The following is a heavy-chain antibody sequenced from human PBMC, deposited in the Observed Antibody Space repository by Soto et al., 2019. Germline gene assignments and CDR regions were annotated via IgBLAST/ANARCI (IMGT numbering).Heavy chain of an antibody. J-gene: IGHJ4*02. V-gene: IGHV3-7*05. CDR2: IKQDGSEK. CDR1: GFSFNTYW. Sequence: ESGGGLVQPGGSLRLSCAASGFSFNTYWMSWVRQAPGKGLEWVAIIKQDGSEKLYVDSLEGRFTISRDNAKKSLYLQMDSLRVDDTAVYYCAGGTGWLSDSWGQGTLVIVSS. D-gene: IGHD3-9*01. CDR3: AGGTGWLSDS.